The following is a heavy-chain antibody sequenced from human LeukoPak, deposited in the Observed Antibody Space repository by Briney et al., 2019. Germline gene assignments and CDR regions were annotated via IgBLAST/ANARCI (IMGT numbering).Heavy chain of an antibody. CDR3: SRGRRLRSTKYFDY. V-gene: IGHV3-48*03. Sequence: PGGSLRLSCAASGFPVNKYEMHWVRQAPGKGLEWVSYIDAGATSTNYADSAWGRFTLSRDNAQNSVHLQMNSQRDEDTAVYYCSRGRRLRSTKYFDYWGQGALVPASS. CDR1: GFPVNKYE. CDR2: IDAGATST. D-gene: IGHD5-12*01. J-gene: IGHJ4*02.